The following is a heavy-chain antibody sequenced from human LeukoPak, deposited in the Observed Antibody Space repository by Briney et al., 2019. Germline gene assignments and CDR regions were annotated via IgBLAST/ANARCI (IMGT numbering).Heavy chain of an antibody. J-gene: IGHJ4*02. D-gene: IGHD1-26*01. V-gene: IGHV3-9*01. CDR3: TKDSDGIIGAVVVDY. CDR2: ISWNSERI. Sequence: GGSLRLSCAASGFTFDDYAMHWVRQVPGKGLEWVSSISWNSERIAYADSVKGRFTISRDNAKNSLYLQMNSLRAEDTALYYCTKDSDGIIGAVVVDYWGQGTLVTVSS. CDR1: GFTFDDYA.